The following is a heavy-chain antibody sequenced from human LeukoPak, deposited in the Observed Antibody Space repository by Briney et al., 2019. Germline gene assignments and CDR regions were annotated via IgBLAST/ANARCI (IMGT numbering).Heavy chain of an antibody. CDR3: ARDNSGSTASFDI. CDR2: IIPIFGTA. D-gene: IGHD1-26*01. CDR1: GGTFSSYA. J-gene: IGHJ3*02. V-gene: IGHV1-69*13. Sequence: GASVKVSCKASGGTFSSYAISWVRQAPGQGLEWMGGIIPIFGTANYAQKFQGRVTITADESTSAAYMELSSLRSEDTAVYYCARDNSGSTASFDIWGQGTMVTVSS.